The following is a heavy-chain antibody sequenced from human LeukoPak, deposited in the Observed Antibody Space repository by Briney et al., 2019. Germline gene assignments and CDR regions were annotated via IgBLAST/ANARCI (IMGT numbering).Heavy chain of an antibody. V-gene: IGHV1-69*13. CDR1: GGTFSSYA. D-gene: IGHD6-6*01. CDR2: IIPIFGTA. J-gene: IGHJ3*02. Sequence: SVKVSCKASGGTFSSYAISWVRQAPGQGLEWMGGIIPIFGTANYAQKFQGRVTITADESTSTAYMELSSLRSEDTAVYYCATKKGIAARIYDAFDIWGQGTMVTVSS. CDR3: ATKKGIAARIYDAFDI.